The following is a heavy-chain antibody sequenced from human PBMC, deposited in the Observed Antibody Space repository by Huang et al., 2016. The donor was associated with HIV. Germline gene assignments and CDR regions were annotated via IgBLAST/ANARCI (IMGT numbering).Heavy chain of an antibody. J-gene: IGHJ4*02. CDR3: ARGQLGSYGDYDVLY. CDR1: GGTFNNYA. D-gene: IGHD4-17*01. V-gene: IGHV1-69*13. Sequence: QVQLVQSGAEVKTPGASVKVSCKASGGTFNNYAISWVRQAPGQGLEWMVGIIHMFGSANSPQKFQDRVTITADESTSTAYMEMSRLRSEDTAIYYCARGQLGSYGDYDVLYWGQGTLVTVSS. CDR2: IIHMFGSA.